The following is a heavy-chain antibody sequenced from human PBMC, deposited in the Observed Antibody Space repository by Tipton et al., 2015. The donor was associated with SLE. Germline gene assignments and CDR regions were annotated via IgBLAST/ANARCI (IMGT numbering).Heavy chain of an antibody. V-gene: IGHV4-4*09. D-gene: IGHD6-13*01. J-gene: IGHJ2*01. CDR3: ARRWVWYFDL. CDR2: IYTSAST. CDR1: GGSISSYY. Sequence: TLSLTCTVSGGSISSYYWSWIRQPPGKGLEWIGYIYTSASTNYNPSLRSRVTISIDTSKNQFSLRLDSVTAADTAVYFCARRWVWYFDLWGRGTLVTVSS.